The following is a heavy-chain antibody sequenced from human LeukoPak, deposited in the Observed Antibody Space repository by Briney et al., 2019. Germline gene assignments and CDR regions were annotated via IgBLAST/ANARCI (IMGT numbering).Heavy chain of an antibody. J-gene: IGHJ4*02. Sequence: SETLSLTCTVSGGSISSYYWNWIRQPPGKALEWIGFIYYSGSTNYNPSLKGRVTISIDTSKNQFSLKLSSVTAADTAVYASPGIVAAGTDRGFDYWGQGTLVTVSS. CDR1: GGSISSYY. V-gene: IGHV4-59*01. D-gene: IGHD6-13*01. CDR3: PGIVAAGTDRGFDY. CDR2: IYYSGST.